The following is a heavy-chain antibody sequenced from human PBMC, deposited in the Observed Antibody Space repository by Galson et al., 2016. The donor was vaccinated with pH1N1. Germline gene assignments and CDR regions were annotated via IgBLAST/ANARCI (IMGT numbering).Heavy chain of an antibody. D-gene: IGHD6-13*01. V-gene: IGHV3-7*01. CDR1: RFSFSDYW. CDR2: INQDGSQK. CDR3: ARAIGASGAF. Sequence: SLRLSCAGSRFSFSDYWMHWVRQAPGKGLEWVANINQDGSQKYYVDSVRGRFTISRDNAKNSLYLQMNSLSAEDAAVYYCARAIGASGAFWGQGTLVTVSS. J-gene: IGHJ4*02.